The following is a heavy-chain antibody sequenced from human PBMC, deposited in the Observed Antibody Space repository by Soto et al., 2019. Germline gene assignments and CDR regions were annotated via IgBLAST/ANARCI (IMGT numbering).Heavy chain of an antibody. D-gene: IGHD4-17*01. J-gene: IGHJ4*02. CDR3: ARGTTVTTSPFHY. CDR1: GGSISSYY. Sequence: PETLSLTCTVSGGSISSYYWSWIRQPPGKGLEWIEYIYYSGSTNYNPSLKSRVTISVDTSKNQFSLKLSSVTAADTAVYYCARGTTVTTSPFHYWGQGTLVTVSS. V-gene: IGHV4-59*01. CDR2: IYYSGST.